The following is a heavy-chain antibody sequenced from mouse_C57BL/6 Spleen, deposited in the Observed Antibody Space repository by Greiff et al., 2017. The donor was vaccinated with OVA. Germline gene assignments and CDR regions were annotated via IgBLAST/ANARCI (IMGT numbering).Heavy chain of an antibody. Sequence: VQLQESGAELVRPGSSVKLSCKASGYTFTSYWMHWVKQRPIQGLEWIGNIDPSDSETHYNQKFKDKATLTVDKSSSTAYMQLSSLTSEDSAVYYCARGYGNYVNYAMDYWGQGTSVTVSS. V-gene: IGHV1-52*01. CDR3: ARGYGNYVNYAMDY. D-gene: IGHD2-10*02. J-gene: IGHJ4*01. CDR2: IDPSDSET. CDR1: GYTFTSYW.